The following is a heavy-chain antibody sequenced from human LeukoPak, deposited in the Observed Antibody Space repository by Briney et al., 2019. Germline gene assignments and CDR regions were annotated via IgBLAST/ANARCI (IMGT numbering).Heavy chain of an antibody. CDR2: LQQDGGAT. D-gene: IGHD1-26*01. CDR1: ASTLSTHW. CDR3: ARETRGTVGSY. J-gene: IGHJ4*02. V-gene: IGHV3-7*05. Sequence: GGSLRLSCAASASTLSTHWMTWVRQPPGKGLEWVASLQQDGGATHYVDSVKGRFTISRDNADNSLYLQMNSLRAEDTAVYYCARETRGTVGSYWGQGTLVTVPS.